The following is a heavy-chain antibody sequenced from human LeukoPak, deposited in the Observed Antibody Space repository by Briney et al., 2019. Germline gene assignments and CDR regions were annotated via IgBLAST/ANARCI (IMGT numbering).Heavy chain of an antibody. CDR2: IKQDGGEK. V-gene: IGHV3-7*03. CDR1: GFTFSSSW. Sequence: PGGSLRLSCPASGFTFSSSWMTWVRQAPGKGLEWVANIKQDGGEKYYVDSVKGRFTISRDNAKNSLYLQMNSLRAEDTAVYYCARDLYNSASKWGQGTLVTVSS. J-gene: IGHJ4*02. CDR3: ARDLYNSASK. D-gene: IGHD6-25*01.